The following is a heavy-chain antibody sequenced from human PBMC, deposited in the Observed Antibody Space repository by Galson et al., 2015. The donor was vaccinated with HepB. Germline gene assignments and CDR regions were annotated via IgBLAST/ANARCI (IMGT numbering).Heavy chain of an antibody. J-gene: IGHJ1*01. CDR3: AKDRTIQLWSPGYFQH. V-gene: IGHV3-11*04. CDR2: ISSSGSTI. CDR1: GFTFSDYY. D-gene: IGHD5-18*01. Sequence: SLRLSCAASGFTFSDYYMSWIRQAPGKGLEWVSYISSSGSTIYYADSVKGRFTISRDNSKNTLYLQMNSLRAEDTAVYYCAKDRTIQLWSPGYFQHWGQGTLVTVSS.